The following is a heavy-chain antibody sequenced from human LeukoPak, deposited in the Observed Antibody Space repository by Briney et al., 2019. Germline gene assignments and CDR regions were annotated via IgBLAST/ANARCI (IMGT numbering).Heavy chain of an antibody. CDR2: INHSGST. J-gene: IGHJ4*02. CDR1: GGSFSGYY. Sequence: TSETLSLTCAVYGGSFSGYYWSWIRQPPGKGLEWIGEINHSGSTNYNPSLKSRVTISVDTSKNQFSLKLSSVTAADTAVHYCARGLRYFDWLLYTYFDYWGQGTLVTVSS. CDR3: ARGLRYFDWLLYTYFDY. D-gene: IGHD3-9*01. V-gene: IGHV4-34*01.